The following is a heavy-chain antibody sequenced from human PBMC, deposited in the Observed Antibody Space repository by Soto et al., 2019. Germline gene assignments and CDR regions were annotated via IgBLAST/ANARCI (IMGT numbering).Heavy chain of an antibody. Sequence: RTLSLTCAISGDSVSSNSAAWNWIRQSPSRGLEWLGRTYYRSKWYNDYAVSVKSRITINPDTSKNQFSLQLNSVTPEDTAVYYCARDTYSSGRYYYYYYGMDVWGQGTTVTVSS. CDR1: GDSVSSNSAA. CDR2: TYYRSKWYN. J-gene: IGHJ6*02. CDR3: ARDTYSSGRYYYYYYGMDV. V-gene: IGHV6-1*01. D-gene: IGHD6-19*01.